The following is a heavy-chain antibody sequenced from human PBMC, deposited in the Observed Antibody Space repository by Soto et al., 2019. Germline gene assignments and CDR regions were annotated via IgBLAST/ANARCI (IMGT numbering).Heavy chain of an antibody. CDR2: IIPIFGTA. J-gene: IGHJ6*04. Sequence: SVKVSCKASGGTFSSYAISWVRQAPGQGLEWMGGIIPIFGTANYAQKFQGRVTITADKSTSTAYMELSSLRSEDTAVYYCARGRFVAYCGGDGYRKAYYSGIDVCDKGTTITASS. CDR1: GGTFSSYA. V-gene: IGHV1-69*06. CDR3: ARGRFVAYCGGDGYRKAYYSGIDV. D-gene: IGHD2-21*02.